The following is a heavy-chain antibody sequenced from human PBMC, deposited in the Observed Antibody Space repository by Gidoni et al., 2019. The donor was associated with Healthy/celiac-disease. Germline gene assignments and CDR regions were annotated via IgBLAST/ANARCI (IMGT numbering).Heavy chain of an antibody. CDR1: GFTFSSYE. CDR2: ISSSGSTI. Sequence: EVQLVESGGGLVQPGGSLRLSCAASGFTFSSYEMNWVRQAPGKGLEWVSYISSSGSTIYYADSVKGRFTISRDNAKNSLYLQMNSLRAEDTAVYYCAREGTYGSVVVINGGFDYWGQGTLVTVSS. D-gene: IGHD3-22*01. V-gene: IGHV3-48*03. CDR3: AREGTYGSVVVINGGFDY. J-gene: IGHJ4*02.